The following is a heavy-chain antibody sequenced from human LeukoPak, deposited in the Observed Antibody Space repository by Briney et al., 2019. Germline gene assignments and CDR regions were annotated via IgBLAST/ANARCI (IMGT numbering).Heavy chain of an antibody. J-gene: IGHJ6*03. CDR1: GGSISSRSDY. V-gene: IGHV4-39*01. CDR2: LDSSGST. CDR3: SRSHDYGGLYFYYYMDV. D-gene: IGHD4-23*01. Sequence: SETLSLTCTVSGGSISSRSDYWGWIRQTPGKGLEWIGNLDSSGSTYYNPSLKSRVTISDGTSKNQFSLNLRSVTAADTAIYFCSRSHDYGGLYFYYYMDVWGKGTTVTVSS.